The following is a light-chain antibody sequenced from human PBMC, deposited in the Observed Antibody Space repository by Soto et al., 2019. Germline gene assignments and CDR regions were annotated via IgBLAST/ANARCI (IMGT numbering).Light chain of an antibody. J-gene: IGLJ1*01. CDR1: SSNIGNNY. V-gene: IGLV1-51*01. Sequence: QSVLTQPPSVSAAPGQKVTISCSGSSSNIGNNYVSWYQQLPGTAPKLLIYDNNKRPSGIPDRFSGSKSGTSATLGITGLQTXXXXXXXCGTXXSSLSAYVFGTGTKLTVL. CDR2: DNN. CDR3: GTXXSSLSAYV.